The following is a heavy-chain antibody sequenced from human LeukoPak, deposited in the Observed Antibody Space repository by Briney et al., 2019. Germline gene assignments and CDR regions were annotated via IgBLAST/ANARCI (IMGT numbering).Heavy chain of an antibody. CDR3: ATSTGWRFDY. D-gene: IGHD2-8*02. CDR2: IREDGSEK. CDR1: GFTLSSYW. Sequence: GGPLRLSCVASGFTLSSYWMSWVRQAPGKGLEWVANIREDGSEKYYVDSVKGRFTISRDNAKNSLWLQMNSLRAEDTAVYYCATSTGWRFDYWGQGTLVTVSS. J-gene: IGHJ4*02. V-gene: IGHV3-7*01.